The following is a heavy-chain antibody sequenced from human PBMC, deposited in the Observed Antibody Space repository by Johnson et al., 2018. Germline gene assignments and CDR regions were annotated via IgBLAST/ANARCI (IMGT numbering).Heavy chain of an antibody. CDR2: IGGSGGST. Sequence: VQLVQSGGGVVQPGRSLRLSCAASGFTFSSYAMSWVRQAPGKGLEWVSAIGGSGGSTYYADSVKGRFTISRDNSKNTLYLQMKSLRAEDTAVYYCAKDILYYYDSSGYPPHWGQGTLVTVSS. D-gene: IGHD3-22*01. CDR1: GFTFSSYA. J-gene: IGHJ1*01. CDR3: AKDILYYYDSSGYPPH. V-gene: IGHV3-23*04.